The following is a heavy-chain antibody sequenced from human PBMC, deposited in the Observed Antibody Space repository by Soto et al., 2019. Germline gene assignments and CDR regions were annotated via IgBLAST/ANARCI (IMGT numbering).Heavy chain of an antibody. CDR1: VYSSTSYG. Sequence: ALVNGSCKAAVYSSTSYGISWGRQTPGQGLEWMGWISAYNGNTNYAQKLQGRVTMTTDTSTSTAYMELRSLRSDDTAVYYCARDPYRRRDILTGYWYYFDYWVQGTLVTVSS. J-gene: IGHJ4*02. D-gene: IGHD3-9*01. CDR2: ISAYNGNT. CDR3: ARDPYRRRDILTGYWYYFDY. V-gene: IGHV1-18*01.